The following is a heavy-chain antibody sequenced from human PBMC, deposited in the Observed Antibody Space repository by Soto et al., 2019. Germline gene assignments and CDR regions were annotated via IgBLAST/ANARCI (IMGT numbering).Heavy chain of an antibody. CDR1: GGSFSGYY. J-gene: IGHJ6*02. Sequence: LSLTCAVYGGSFSGYYWSWIRQPPGKGLEWIGEINHSGSTNYNPSLKSRVTISVDTSKNQFSLKLSSVTAADTAVYYCARGRGYCTNGVCYYYYGMDVWGQGTTVTVSS. D-gene: IGHD2-8*01. CDR3: ARGRGYCTNGVCYYYYGMDV. V-gene: IGHV4-34*01. CDR2: INHSGST.